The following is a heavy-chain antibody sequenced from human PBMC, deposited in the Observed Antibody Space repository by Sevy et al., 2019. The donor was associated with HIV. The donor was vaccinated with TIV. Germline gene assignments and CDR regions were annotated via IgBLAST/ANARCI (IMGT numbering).Heavy chain of an antibody. CDR1: GYTLTQLS. CDR3: ATTKDYYESSGSPFDF. J-gene: IGHJ4*02. D-gene: IGHD3-22*01. CDR2: FDPEDDET. V-gene: IGHV1-24*01. Sequence: ASVKVSCKVSGYTLTQLSMHWVRQAPGKGLEWMGSFDPEDDETIYAQKFQGRVTMTRDRSADTAYMELGSVRSEDTAVYYCATTKDYYESSGSPFDFWGQGTLVTVSS.